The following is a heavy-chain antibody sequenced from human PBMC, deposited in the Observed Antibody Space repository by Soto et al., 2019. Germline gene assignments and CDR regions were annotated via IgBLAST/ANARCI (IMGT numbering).Heavy chain of an antibody. J-gene: IGHJ4*02. D-gene: IGHD3-22*01. CDR2: IYYSGST. Sequence: QVQLQESGPGLVKPSETLFLTCTVSGGSISSYYWSWIRQPPGKGLEWIGYIYYSGSTNYNPSLKSRVTISVDTSKNQFSLKLSSVTAADTAVYYCAREGDSSGSDYWGQGTLVTVSS. V-gene: IGHV4-59*01. CDR3: AREGDSSGSDY. CDR1: GGSISSYY.